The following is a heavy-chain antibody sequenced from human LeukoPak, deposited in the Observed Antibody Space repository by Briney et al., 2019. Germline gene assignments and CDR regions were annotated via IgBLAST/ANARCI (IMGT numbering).Heavy chain of an antibody. CDR1: GGSISSSSYY. V-gene: IGHV4-39*07. D-gene: IGHD5-24*01. CDR2: IYYSGST. J-gene: IGHJ4*02. Sequence: SETLSLTCTVYGGSISSSSYYWCWIRQPPGKGLEWIGSIYYSGSTYYNPSLKSRVTISVDTSKNQFSLKLSSVTAADTAVYYCARVREMATPDYWGQGTLVTVSS. CDR3: ARVREMATPDY.